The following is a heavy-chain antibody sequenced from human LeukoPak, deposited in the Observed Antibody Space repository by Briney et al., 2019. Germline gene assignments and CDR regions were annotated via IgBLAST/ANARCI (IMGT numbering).Heavy chain of an antibody. CDR2: ISSSGSTI. Sequence: GGSLRLSCAASGFTFSSYEMNWVRQAPGKGLEWVSYISSSGSTIYYADSVKGRFTISRDNAKNSLYLQMNSLRAEDTAAYYCASNCGGDCYLAFDYWGQGTLVTVSS. CDR3: ASNCGGDCYLAFDY. D-gene: IGHD2-21*02. CDR1: GFTFSSYE. J-gene: IGHJ4*02. V-gene: IGHV3-48*03.